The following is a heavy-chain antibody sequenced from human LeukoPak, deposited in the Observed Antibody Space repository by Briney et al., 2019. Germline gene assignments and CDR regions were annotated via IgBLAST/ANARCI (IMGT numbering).Heavy chain of an antibody. D-gene: IGHD6-6*01. Sequence: GGSLRLSCAASGFTFSDYYMSWIRQAPGKGLEWVSLISWDGGSTYYADSVKGRFTISRDNSKNSLYLQMNSLRAEDTALYYCAKDYSSSDYYMDVWGKGTTVTVSS. CDR2: ISWDGGST. CDR3: AKDYSSSDYYMDV. V-gene: IGHV3-43D*03. CDR1: GFTFSDYY. J-gene: IGHJ6*03.